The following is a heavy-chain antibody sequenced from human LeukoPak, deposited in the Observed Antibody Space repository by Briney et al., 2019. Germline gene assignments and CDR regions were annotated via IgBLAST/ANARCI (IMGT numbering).Heavy chain of an antibody. Sequence: GGSLRLSCAASGFTFDDYAMHWVRQAPGKGLEWVSGISWNSGSIGYADSVKGRFTISRDNSKNTLYLQMNSLRAEDTAVYYCARSHLPGDFDYWGQGTLVTVSS. J-gene: IGHJ4*02. CDR3: ARSHLPGDFDY. CDR1: GFTFDDYA. V-gene: IGHV3-9*01. D-gene: IGHD4-17*01. CDR2: ISWNSGSI.